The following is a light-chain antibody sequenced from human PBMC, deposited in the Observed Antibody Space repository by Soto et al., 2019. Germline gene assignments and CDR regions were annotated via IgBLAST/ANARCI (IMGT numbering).Light chain of an antibody. V-gene: IGLV4-69*01. CDR2: VNSDGRH. CDR3: QTWGTGTVV. CDR1: SGHSSYA. Sequence: QPVLTQSPSASASLGASVKLTCTLSSGHSSYAIAWHQQQPEKGPRYLMRVNSDGRHIKGDGIPDPFSGSSSGAERYLTISSLQSEDEADYYCQTWGTGTVVFGGGTKVTVL. J-gene: IGLJ2*01.